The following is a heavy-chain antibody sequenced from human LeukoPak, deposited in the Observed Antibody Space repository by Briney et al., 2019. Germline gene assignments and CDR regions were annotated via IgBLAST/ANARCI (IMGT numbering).Heavy chain of an antibody. CDR3: AGGTSGDFYYFDY. CDR1: GGSFSGYY. J-gene: IGHJ4*02. D-gene: IGHD4-17*01. CDR2: INHSGST. V-gene: IGHV4-34*01. Sequence: SETLSLTCAVYGGSFSGYYWSWIRQPPGKGLEWIGEINHSGSTNYNPSLKSRVTISVDTSKNQFSLKLNSVTAADTAAYYCAGGTSGDFYYFDYWGQGTLVTVSS.